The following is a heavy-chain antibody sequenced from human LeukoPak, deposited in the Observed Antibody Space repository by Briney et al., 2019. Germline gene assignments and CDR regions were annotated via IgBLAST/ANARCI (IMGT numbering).Heavy chain of an antibody. CDR2: IYSGGTT. V-gene: IGHV3-23*03. CDR1: GFTFSSYA. J-gene: IGHJ6*01. Sequence: GGSLRLSCAASGFTFSSYAMSWVRQAPGKGLEWVSVIYSGGTTYYADSVEGRFTVSRDNSKNTLYLQMDSLRAEDTAVYYCAKAGPVAAYYYSMDAWGEGTTVTVSS. D-gene: IGHD6-19*01. CDR3: AKAGPVAAYYYSMDA.